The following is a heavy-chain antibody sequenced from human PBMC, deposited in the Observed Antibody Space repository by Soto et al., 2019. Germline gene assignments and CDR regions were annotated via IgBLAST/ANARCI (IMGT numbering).Heavy chain of an antibody. CDR3: ARLGSGTYAPDY. Sequence: QVQVVQSEAEVKKPGASVTVSCNVSGYTFSNYGVTWVRQALRQGLEWMGWISGYNGNSNHAQKFQGRVTMTTDTSTSTAYLELRNLRSDDTALYYCARLGSGTYAPDYWGRGTQVTVS. J-gene: IGHJ4*02. CDR1: GYTFSNYG. D-gene: IGHD3-10*01. CDR2: ISGYNGNS. V-gene: IGHV1-18*01.